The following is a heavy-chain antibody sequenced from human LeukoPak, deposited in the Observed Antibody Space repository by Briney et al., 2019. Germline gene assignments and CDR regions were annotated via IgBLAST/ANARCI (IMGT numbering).Heavy chain of an antibody. Sequence: PGGSLRLSCAASGFTFSSSAMGWVRQAPGKGLEWVSAISTGGSTYYADSVKGRFTISRDNSKNTLYLQMNTLRAEDTAVYYCAKDTWVAATPAFDYWGQGTLVTVSS. CDR1: GFTFSSSA. CDR2: ISTGGST. V-gene: IGHV3-23*01. J-gene: IGHJ4*02. CDR3: AKDTWVAATPAFDY. D-gene: IGHD2-15*01.